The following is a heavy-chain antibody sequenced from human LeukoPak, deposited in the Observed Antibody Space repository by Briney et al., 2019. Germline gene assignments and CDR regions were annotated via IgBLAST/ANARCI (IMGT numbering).Heavy chain of an antibody. CDR1: GFTFSSYA. Sequence: GGSLRLSCAASGFTFSSYAMSWVRQAPGKGLEWVSAISGSGGSTYYADSVKGRFTISRDNSKNTLYLQMNSLRAEDTAVYYCAKDRGLAVAGTTPLDYWGQGILVTVSS. J-gene: IGHJ4*02. CDR2: ISGSGGST. CDR3: AKDRGLAVAGTTPLDY. V-gene: IGHV3-23*01. D-gene: IGHD6-19*01.